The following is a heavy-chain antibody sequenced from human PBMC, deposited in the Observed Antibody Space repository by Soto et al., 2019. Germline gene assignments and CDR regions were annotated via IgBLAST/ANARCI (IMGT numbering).Heavy chain of an antibody. D-gene: IGHD2-21*01. CDR2: IYHSGST. V-gene: IGHV4-61*05. CDR3: ARIGGDYQALDT. J-gene: IGHJ5*02. CDR1: GGSISSSSYY. Sequence: SETLSLTCTVSGGSISSSSYYWGWIRQPPGRGLEWIGYIYHSGSTNYNPSLKSRVTISLNTSKNEVSLRLTSVTAADTAVYYCARIGGDYQALDTWGQGTLVTVSS.